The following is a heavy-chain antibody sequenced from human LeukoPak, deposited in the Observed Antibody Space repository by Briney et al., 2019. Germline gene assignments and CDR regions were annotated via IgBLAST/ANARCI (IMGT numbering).Heavy chain of an antibody. Sequence: GESLKISCKGSGYSFTNSWIGWVRQMPGKGLEWMGIIYPGDSDTRYSPSFQGQVTISADKSISTAYLQWSSLKASDTAMYYCARRVIAAAGTRWFDPWGQGTLVTVSS. CDR2: IYPGDSDT. V-gene: IGHV5-51*01. D-gene: IGHD6-13*01. CDR3: ARRVIAAAGTRWFDP. J-gene: IGHJ5*02. CDR1: GYSFTNSW.